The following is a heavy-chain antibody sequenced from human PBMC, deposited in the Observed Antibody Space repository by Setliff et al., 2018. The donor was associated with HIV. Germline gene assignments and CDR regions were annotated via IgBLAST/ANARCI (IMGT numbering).Heavy chain of an antibody. CDR2: INQVESEK. CDR3: VRGKRYAYTSGGLDV. J-gene: IGHJ6*02. Sequence: GGSLRLSCAASRFDFNNYWMCWVRQAPGKGLEWVANINQVESEKYYVDSVKGRFTISRDNAKNSLYLQMNSLGVEDTAIYFCVRGKRYAYTSGGLDVWGQGTTVTVSS. V-gene: IGHV3-7*01. D-gene: IGHD3-16*01. CDR1: RFDFNNYW.